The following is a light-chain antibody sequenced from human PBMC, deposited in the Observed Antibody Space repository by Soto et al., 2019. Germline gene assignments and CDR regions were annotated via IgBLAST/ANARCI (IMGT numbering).Light chain of an antibody. CDR2: AAS. CDR1: QSVSNSY. Sequence: VLTQSPGTLSLSPGERATLSCRASQSVSNSYLAWYQQKPGQAPRLLIYAASSRATGIPDRFSGSGSGIDFTLTISRLEPEDFAVYYCQQYGSSQWTFGQGTKVDIK. CDR3: QQYGSSQWT. V-gene: IGKV3-20*01. J-gene: IGKJ1*01.